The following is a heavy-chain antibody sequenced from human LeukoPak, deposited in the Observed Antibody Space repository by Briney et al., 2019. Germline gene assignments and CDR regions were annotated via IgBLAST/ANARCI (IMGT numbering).Heavy chain of an antibody. Sequence: PGGSLRLSCAASGFTFSSYSMNWVRQAPGKGLEWVSYIRSSSSTIYYADSVKGRFTISRDNAKNSLYLQMNSLRAEDTAVYYCARDDILTGYHYGMDVWGQGTTVTVSS. V-gene: IGHV3-48*04. D-gene: IGHD3-9*01. CDR1: GFTFSSYS. CDR2: IRSSSSTI. CDR3: ARDDILTGYHYGMDV. J-gene: IGHJ6*02.